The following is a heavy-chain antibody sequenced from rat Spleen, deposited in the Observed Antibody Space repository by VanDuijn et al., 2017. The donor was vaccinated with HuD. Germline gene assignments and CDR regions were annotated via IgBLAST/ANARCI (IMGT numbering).Heavy chain of an antibody. V-gene: IGHV4-2*01. CDR2: INKDSRTI. CDR3: EREERGVDY. Sequence: EVKLVESGGGLVQPGRSLKLSCAASGFNFNDYWMGWVRQAPGKGLEWIGEINKDSRTIKYTPSVKDKFTISRDNAQNTLYLQMSKLGSEETAIYYCEREERGVDYWGQGVMVTVSS. J-gene: IGHJ2*01. CDR1: GFNFNDYW.